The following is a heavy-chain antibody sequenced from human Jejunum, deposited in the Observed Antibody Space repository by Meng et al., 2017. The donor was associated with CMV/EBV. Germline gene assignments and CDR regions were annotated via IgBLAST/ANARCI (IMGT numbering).Heavy chain of an antibody. CDR2: ISWNSDKI. CDR1: GFTFNDYA. V-gene: IGHV3-9*01. Sequence: SGFTFNDYAMYWVRQAPGKGLEWVSGISWNSDKIDYVDSVKGRFTISRDNAKNSLFLQMDRLRVEDSALYYCAKGGGEMGTPIDYWGQGTLVTVSS. D-gene: IGHD5-24*01. CDR3: AKGGGEMGTPIDY. J-gene: IGHJ4*02.